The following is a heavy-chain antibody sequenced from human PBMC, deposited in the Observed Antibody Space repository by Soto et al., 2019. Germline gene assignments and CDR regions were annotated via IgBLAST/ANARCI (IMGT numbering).Heavy chain of an antibody. D-gene: IGHD2-2*03. Sequence: ASVKVSCKASGGTFSSHAISWVRQAPGRGLEWMGGIIPIFGTTNYAQNFRARVTITADESTSTAYMELSSLASEETAVYYCGSVGYCSSTNCLFYYYHYGMDVWGQGTTVTVSS. CDR1: GGTFSSHA. J-gene: IGHJ6*02. CDR3: GSVGYCSSTNCLFYYYHYGMDV. CDR2: IIPIFGTT. V-gene: IGHV1-69*13.